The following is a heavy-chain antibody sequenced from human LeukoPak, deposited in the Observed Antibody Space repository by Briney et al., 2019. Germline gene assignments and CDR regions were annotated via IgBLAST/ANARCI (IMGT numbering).Heavy chain of an antibody. V-gene: IGHV1-24*01. J-gene: IGHJ4*02. CDR3: ATSPRYGDQPVLPRCYFDY. CDR2: FDPEDGET. CDR1: GYTLTELS. D-gene: IGHD4-17*01. Sequence: ASVKVSCKVSGYTLTELSMHWVRQAPGKGLEWMGGFDPEDGETIYAQKFQGRVTMTEDTSTDTAYMELSSLRSEDTAVYYCATSPRYGDQPVLPRCYFDYWGQGTLVTVSS.